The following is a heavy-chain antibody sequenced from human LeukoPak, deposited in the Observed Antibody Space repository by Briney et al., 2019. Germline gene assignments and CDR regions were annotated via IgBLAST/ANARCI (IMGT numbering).Heavy chain of an antibody. J-gene: IGHJ4*02. D-gene: IGHD4-17*01. CDR2: ISYDGSNK. CDR1: GFTFSSYG. CDR3: AKVYWTTVTTYYFDY. Sequence: GSLRLSCAASGFTFSSYGMHWVRQAPGKGLEWVAVISYDGSNKYYADSVKGRFTISRDNSKNTLYLQMNSLRAEDTAVYYCAKVYWTTVTTYYFDYWGQGTLVTVSS. V-gene: IGHV3-30*18.